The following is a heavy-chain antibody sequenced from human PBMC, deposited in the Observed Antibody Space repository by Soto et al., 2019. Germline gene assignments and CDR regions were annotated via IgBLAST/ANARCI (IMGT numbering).Heavy chain of an antibody. D-gene: IGHD3-3*01. CDR1: RFTFSSYS. Sequence: GGSLRLSCAASRFTFSSYSMNWVRQAPGKGLEWVSYISSSSSTIYYADSVKGRFTISRDNAKNSLYLQMNSLRAEDTAVYYCARDQRFLEWLYYYYYGMDVWGQGTTVTVSS. CDR2: ISSSSSTI. J-gene: IGHJ6*02. CDR3: ARDQRFLEWLYYYYYGMDV. V-gene: IGHV3-48*04.